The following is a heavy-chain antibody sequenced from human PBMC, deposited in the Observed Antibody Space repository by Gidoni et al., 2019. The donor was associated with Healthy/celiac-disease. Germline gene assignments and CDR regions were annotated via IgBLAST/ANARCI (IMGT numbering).Heavy chain of an antibody. Sequence: QVQRVESGGGVVQPGRSLRLACAASGFTFSSYAMHWVRQAPGKGLEWVAVISYDGSTQFSADSVKGRFTISRDNSQNTLYLQMNSLRAEDTAVYYCARGKQQLATYWGQGTMVTVSS. CDR2: ISYDGSTQ. CDR3: ARGKQQLATY. D-gene: IGHD6-13*01. J-gene: IGHJ3*01. CDR1: GFTFSSYA. V-gene: IGHV3-30-3*01.